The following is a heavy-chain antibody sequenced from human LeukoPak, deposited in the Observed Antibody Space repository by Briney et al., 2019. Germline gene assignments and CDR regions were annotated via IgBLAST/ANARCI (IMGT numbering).Heavy chain of an antibody. CDR3: ARLTVATRDRHFDY. CDR2: IYHSGTT. Sequence: SETLSLTCTVSGGSISSTSYYWGWIRQPPGKGLECIGSIYHSGTTYDDPSLKSRVAISVDTSKNQFSLKLSSVTAADTAVYYCARLTVATRDRHFDYWGQGTLVTVSS. D-gene: IGHD5-12*01. J-gene: IGHJ4*02. CDR1: GGSISSTSYY. V-gene: IGHV4-39*01.